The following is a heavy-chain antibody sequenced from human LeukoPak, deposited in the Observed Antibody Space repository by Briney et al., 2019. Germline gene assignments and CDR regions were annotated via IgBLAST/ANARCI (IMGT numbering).Heavy chain of an antibody. D-gene: IGHD2/OR15-2a*01. J-gene: IGHJ5*02. CDR1: GYTFTGYY. CDR2: IYPNSGGT. V-gene: IGHV1-2*06. Sequence: GASVKVSCKACGYTFTGYYMHWVRQAPGQGLEWMGRIYPNSGGTNYAQKFQGRFTMTRDTSISTIYMELSRLRSDDTAVYYCAREGCSSTTCLTNRFDPWGQGTLVTVSS. CDR3: AREGCSSTTCLTNRFDP.